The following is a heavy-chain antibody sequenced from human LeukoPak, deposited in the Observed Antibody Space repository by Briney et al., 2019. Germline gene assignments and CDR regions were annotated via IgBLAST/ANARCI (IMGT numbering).Heavy chain of an antibody. J-gene: IGHJ4*02. CDR3: ARGDGDYPPYYFDY. V-gene: IGHV1-3*01. D-gene: IGHD4-17*01. CDR1: GYTFTSYA. CDR2: INACNGNT. Sequence: ASVKVSCKASGYTFTSYAMHWVRQAPGQRLEWMGWINACNGNTKYSQKFQGRVTITRDTSASTAYMELSSLRSEDTAVYYCARGDGDYPPYYFDYWGQGTLVTVSS.